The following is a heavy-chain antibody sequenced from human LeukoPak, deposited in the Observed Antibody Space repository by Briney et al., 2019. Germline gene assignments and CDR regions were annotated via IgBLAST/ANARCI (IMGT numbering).Heavy chain of an antibody. J-gene: IGHJ6*03. Sequence: WVRQAPGKGLEWIGSIYYSGSTYYNPSLKSRVTISVDTSKNQFSLKLSSVTAADTAVYYCARKPGYCSGGSCYSSVRYYYYYMDVWGKGTTVTVSS. CDR2: IYYSGST. CDR3: ARKPGYCSGGSCYSSVRYYYYYMDV. V-gene: IGHV4-39*07. D-gene: IGHD2-15*01.